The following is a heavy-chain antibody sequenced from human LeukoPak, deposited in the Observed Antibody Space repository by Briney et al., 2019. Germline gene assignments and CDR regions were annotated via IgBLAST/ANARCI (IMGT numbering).Heavy chain of an antibody. J-gene: IGHJ4*02. V-gene: IGHV3-74*01. Sequence: GGFLRLSCAASGFTFNTYWMHWVRQAPGKGLVWVSRINSDGSTTTYADSVKGRFTVSRDNAKNTLYLQMNSLRADDTAVYYCGRGFAVVPAGIPDYWGQGTLATVSS. CDR1: GFTFNTYW. CDR2: INSDGSTT. CDR3: GRGFAVVPAGIPDY. D-gene: IGHD2-2*01.